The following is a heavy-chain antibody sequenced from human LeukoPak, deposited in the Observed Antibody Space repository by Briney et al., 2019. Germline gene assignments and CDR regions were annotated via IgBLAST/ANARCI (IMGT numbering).Heavy chain of an antibody. D-gene: IGHD6-13*01. J-gene: IGHJ4*02. CDR1: GLTFSSYA. CDR2: ISGSGGST. CDR3: AKQRGRSSSWSGDY. Sequence: PGGSLRLSCAASGLTFSSYAMNWVRQAPGKGLEWVSAISGSGGSTNYADSAKGRFTISRDNSKNTLYLQMNSLRAEDTAVYYCAKQRGRSSSWSGDYWGQGTLVSVSS. V-gene: IGHV3-23*01.